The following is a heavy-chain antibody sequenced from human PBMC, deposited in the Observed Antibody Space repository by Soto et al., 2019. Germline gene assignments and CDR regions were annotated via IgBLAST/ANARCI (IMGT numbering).Heavy chain of an antibody. CDR3: ARDWADIVVVPAAMKTGTTVEYYFDY. V-gene: IGHV3-33*01. J-gene: IGHJ4*02. Sequence: GGSLRLSCAASGFTFSSYGMHWVRQAPGKGLEWVAVIWYDGSNKYYADSVKGRFTISRDNSKNTLYLQMNSLRAEDTAVYYCARDWADIVVVPAAMKTGTTVEYYFDYWGQGTLVTVSS. CDR2: IWYDGSNK. CDR1: GFTFSSYG. D-gene: IGHD2-2*01.